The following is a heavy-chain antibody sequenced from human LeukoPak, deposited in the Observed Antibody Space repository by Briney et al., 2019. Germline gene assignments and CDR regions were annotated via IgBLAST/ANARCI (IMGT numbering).Heavy chain of an antibody. Sequence: GGSLRLSCAASGFTFSSYAMSWVRQAPGKGLEWVSAISGSGGSSYYADSVKGRVTISRDNSKKTLYLQMNSLRADDTAVYYCAKAYCSSTSCYAQGYYGMDVWGQGTTVTVS. CDR2: ISGSGGSS. D-gene: IGHD2-2*01. V-gene: IGHV3-23*01. J-gene: IGHJ6*02. CDR1: GFTFSSYA. CDR3: AKAYCSSTSCYAQGYYGMDV.